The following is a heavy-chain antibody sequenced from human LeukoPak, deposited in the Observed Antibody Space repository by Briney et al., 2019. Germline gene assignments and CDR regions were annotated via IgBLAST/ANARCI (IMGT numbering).Heavy chain of an antibody. CDR3: ARAHYDFWSGYSMGDYYYGMDV. D-gene: IGHD3-3*01. J-gene: IGHJ6*02. CDR1: GFTFSSYA. V-gene: IGHV3-30-3*01. CDR2: ISYDGSNK. Sequence: GRSLRLSCAASGFTFSSYAMHWVCQAPGKGLEWVAVISYDGSNKYYADSVKGRFTISRDNSKNTLYLQMNSLRAEDTAVYYCARAHYDFWSGYSMGDYYYGMDVWGQGTTVTVSS.